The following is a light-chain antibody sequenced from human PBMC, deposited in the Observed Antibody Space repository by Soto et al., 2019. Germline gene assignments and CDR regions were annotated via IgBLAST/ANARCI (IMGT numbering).Light chain of an antibody. CDR2: AAS. CDR3: QQSYNSPPIT. Sequence: DIQMTQSPSSLSASVGDRVIITCRASQDIGSDLAWYQQKPGKAPERLIYAASNLQSGVPSRFSGSGSGTEFTLTISSLQPEDFATYYCQQSYNSPPITFGQGTRLEIK. CDR1: QDIGSD. V-gene: IGKV1-17*01. J-gene: IGKJ5*01.